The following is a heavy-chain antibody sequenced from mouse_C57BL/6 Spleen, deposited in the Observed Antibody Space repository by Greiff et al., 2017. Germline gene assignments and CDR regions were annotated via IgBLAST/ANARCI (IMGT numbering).Heavy chain of an antibody. CDR1: GYTFTNYW. J-gene: IGHJ4*01. Sequence: VQLQQSGAELVRPGTSVKMSCKASGYTFTNYWIGWAKQRPGHGLEWIGDIYPGGGYTNYNEKFKGKATLTADKSSSTAYMQFSSLTSEDSAIYYCARLGDYVYYYAMDYWGQGTSVTVSS. D-gene: IGHD2-4*01. V-gene: IGHV1-63*01. CDR3: ARLGDYVYYYAMDY. CDR2: IYPGGGYT.